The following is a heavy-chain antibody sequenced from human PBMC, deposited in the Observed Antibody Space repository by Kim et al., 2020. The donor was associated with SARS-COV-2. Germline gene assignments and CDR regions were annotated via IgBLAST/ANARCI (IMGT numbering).Heavy chain of an antibody. CDR1: GFIFSSYA. J-gene: IGHJ3*02. Sequence: GGSLRLSCSASGFIFSSYAMHWVRQAPGKGLEYVSAISSNGGSTYYADSVKGRFTISRDNSKNTLYLQMSSLRAEDTAVYYCVKDGPRNYDFWSGYYTMYGAFVIGGQGTMVTFSS. CDR2: ISSNGGST. CDR3: VKDGPRNYDFWSGYYTMYGAFVI. D-gene: IGHD3-3*01. V-gene: IGHV3-64D*09.